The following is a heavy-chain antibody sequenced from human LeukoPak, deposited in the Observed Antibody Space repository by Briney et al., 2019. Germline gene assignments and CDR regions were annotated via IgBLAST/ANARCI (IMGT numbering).Heavy chain of an antibody. Sequence: GGSLRLSCAASGFTFSGSAMHWVRQAPGQGLEWMGWINPNSGGTNYAQKFQGRVTMTRDTSISTAYMELSRLRSDDTAVYYCARDVSEVRFDYWGQGTLVTVSS. J-gene: IGHJ4*02. V-gene: IGHV1-2*02. CDR2: INPNSGGT. D-gene: IGHD5/OR15-5a*01. CDR3: ARDVSEVRFDY. CDR1: GFTFSGSA.